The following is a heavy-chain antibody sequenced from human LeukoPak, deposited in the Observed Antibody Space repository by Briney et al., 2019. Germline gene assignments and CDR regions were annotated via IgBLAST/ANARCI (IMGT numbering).Heavy chain of an antibody. CDR3: ARHHGATLYFDY. Sequence: PSETLSLTCTVSGGSISSYYWSWMRQPPGKGLEWIGYIYYSGSTNYNPSLKSRVTISVDTSKNQFSLKLSSVTAADTAVYYCARHHGATLYFDYWGQGTLVTVSS. V-gene: IGHV4-59*08. CDR1: GGSISSYY. CDR2: IYYSGST. J-gene: IGHJ4*02. D-gene: IGHD1-26*01.